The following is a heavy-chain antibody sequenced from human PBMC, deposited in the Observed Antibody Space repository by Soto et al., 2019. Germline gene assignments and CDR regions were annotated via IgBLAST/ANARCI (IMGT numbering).Heavy chain of an antibody. CDR2: IRDTIHTT. CDR3: ATARSPPVSYYFYYAMDV. J-gene: IGHJ6*02. Sequence: GGSLRLSCAASGFTCSSYSMSWVRQGPGKGLEWVSSIRDTIHTTYYADSVKGRFTISGDNSKNTLYLQMTSLRAEDSAVYYCATARSPPVSYYFYYAMDVWGQGTTVTVSS. V-gene: IGHV3-23*01. CDR1: GFTCSSYS.